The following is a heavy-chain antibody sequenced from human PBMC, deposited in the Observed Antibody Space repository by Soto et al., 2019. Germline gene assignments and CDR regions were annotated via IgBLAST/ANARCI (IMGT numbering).Heavy chain of an antibody. Sequence: QVQLVQSGAEVKKPGSSVKVSCKASGGTFNFYTINWVRQAPGQRLEWMGRIIPMVDMSNYAQRFQGRVTITVDRSTTTAYLVLSSLRSDDTAVYYCATSYGSGSRAFDYWGQGTLVTVSS. CDR1: GGTFNFYT. J-gene: IGHJ4*02. CDR3: ATSYGSGSRAFDY. D-gene: IGHD3-10*01. CDR2: IIPMVDMS. V-gene: IGHV1-69*02.